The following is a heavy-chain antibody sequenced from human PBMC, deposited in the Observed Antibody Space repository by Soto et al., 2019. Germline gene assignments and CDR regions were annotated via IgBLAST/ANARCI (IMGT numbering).Heavy chain of an antibody. V-gene: IGHV4-39*02. D-gene: IGHD1-26*01. CDR2: IYYTGNT. Sequence: QLQLQESGPGLVKPSETLSLTCTVSGDSIRTGTYYWGWIRQPPGKGLEWIGSIYYTGNTYYNPSLKSRVSISVDTSNSHFSLKLSSVTAADTAVYYWARGVGSRGDSWGQGALVTVSS. CDR3: ARGVGSRGDS. CDR1: GDSIRTGTYY. J-gene: IGHJ4*02.